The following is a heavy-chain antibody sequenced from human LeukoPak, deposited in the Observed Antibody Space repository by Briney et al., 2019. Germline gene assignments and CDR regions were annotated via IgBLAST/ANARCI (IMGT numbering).Heavy chain of an antibody. CDR2: IYPKNGGT. CDR3: ARDLAFNVPYSSGHSH. J-gene: IGHJ4*02. CDR1: GYTFTDYY. V-gene: IGHV1-2*02. D-gene: IGHD3-22*01. Sequence: ASVKVSCKASGYTFTDYYMRWVRQAPGQGLEWMGWIYPKNGGTNYAQKFHGRVTMTRDTSISTVYMELSRLTSDDTAVYYCARDLAFNVPYSSGHSHWGQGTLVTVSS.